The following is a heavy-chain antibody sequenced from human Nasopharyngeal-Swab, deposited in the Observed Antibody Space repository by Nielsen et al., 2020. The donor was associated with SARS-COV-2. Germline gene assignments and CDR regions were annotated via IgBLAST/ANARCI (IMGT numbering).Heavy chain of an antibody. Sequence: GSLRLSCAVSGGSISSSNWWSWVRQPPGKGLEWIGEIYHSGSTNYNPSLKSRVTISVDKSKNQFSLKLSSVTAADTAVYYCARVGAAAGFFDYWGQGTLVTVSS. D-gene: IGHD6-13*01. J-gene: IGHJ4*02. CDR3: ARVGAAAGFFDY. CDR1: GGSISSSNW. V-gene: IGHV4-4*02. CDR2: IYHSGST.